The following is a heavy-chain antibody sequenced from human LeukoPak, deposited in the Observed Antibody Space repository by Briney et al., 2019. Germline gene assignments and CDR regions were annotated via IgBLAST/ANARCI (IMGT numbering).Heavy chain of an antibody. CDR3: AKAHKSLGVGAMLTFDY. V-gene: IGHV3-23*01. CDR2: ITGSGAST. CDR1: GFTFSSYA. Sequence: QPGGSLRLSSAASGFTFSSYAMSWVRQAPGKGLEWVSGITGSGASTYYADSVKGRFTISRDNSKNRLYLQMNSLRAEDTAVYYCAKAHKSLGVGAMLTFDYWGQGTLVTVSS. J-gene: IGHJ4*02. D-gene: IGHD1-26*01.